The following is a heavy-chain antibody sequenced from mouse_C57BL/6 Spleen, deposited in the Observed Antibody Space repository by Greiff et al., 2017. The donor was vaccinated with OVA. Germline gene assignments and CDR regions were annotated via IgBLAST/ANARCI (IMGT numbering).Heavy chain of an antibody. D-gene: IGHD2-1*01. V-gene: IGHV1-42*01. J-gene: IGHJ4*01. CDR2: INPSTGGT. Sequence: VQLKESGPELVKPGASVKISCKASGYSFTGYYMNWVKQSPEKSLEWIGEINPSTGGTTYNQKFKAKATLTVDKSSSTAYMQLKSLTSEDSAVYYCARSGGNYDYAMDYWGQGTSVTVSS. CDR1: GYSFTGYY. CDR3: ARSGGNYDYAMDY.